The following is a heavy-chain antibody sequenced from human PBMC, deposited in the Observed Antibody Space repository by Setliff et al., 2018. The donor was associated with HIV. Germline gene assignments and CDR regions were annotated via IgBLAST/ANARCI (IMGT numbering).Heavy chain of an antibody. CDR3: ARPRVFDSFDV. J-gene: IGHJ3*01. Sequence: RASVKVSCKTSGYTFTTSGISWVRQAPGQGLEWMGRINPNNGAAEYAPKFQGRVIMTLDTSISTAYLEIPRLTSDDAAVYYCARPRVFDSFDVWGQGTMVTVSS. CDR1: GYTFTTSG. V-gene: IGHV1-2*06. CDR2: INPNNGAA.